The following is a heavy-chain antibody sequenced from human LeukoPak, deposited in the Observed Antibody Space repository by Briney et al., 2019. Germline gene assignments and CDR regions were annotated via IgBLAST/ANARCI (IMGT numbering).Heavy chain of an antibody. Sequence: KPGESLKISCTGSGYTFTSYWIGWVRQMPGKGLEWMGIIYPGDSDTRYSPSFQGQVTISADKSISTAYLQWSSLKASDTAMYYCARRTVTRYAWYFDLWGRGTLVTVSS. J-gene: IGHJ2*01. CDR2: IYPGDSDT. D-gene: IGHD4-17*01. CDR3: ARRTVTRYAWYFDL. V-gene: IGHV5-51*03. CDR1: GYTFTSYW.